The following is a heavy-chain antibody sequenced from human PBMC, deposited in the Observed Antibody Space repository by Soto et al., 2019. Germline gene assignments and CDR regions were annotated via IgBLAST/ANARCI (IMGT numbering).Heavy chain of an antibody. CDR3: AALTPTTHSHYPDY. V-gene: IGHV3-23*01. CDR2: ISQNGAST. D-gene: IGHD1-1*01. J-gene: IGHJ4*02. CDR1: GSTFFTYA. Sequence: GGSLRLSCAASGSTFFTYAMIWVRQAPGKGLEWVSVISQNGASTFYADSVKGRFTISRDNAKNTLYLQINSLRVEDTAVYYCAALTPTTHSHYPDYWGQGTLVTVSS.